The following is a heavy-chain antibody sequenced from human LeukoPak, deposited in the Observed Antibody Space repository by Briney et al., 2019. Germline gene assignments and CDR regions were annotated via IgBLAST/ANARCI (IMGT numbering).Heavy chain of an antibody. Sequence: ASVKVSCKASGYTFTSYGISWVRQAPGQGLEWMGWISAYNGNTNYAQKLQGRVTMTTDTSTSTACMELRSLRSDDTAVYYCARDGEIAAAGTWDVWGKGTTVTVSS. D-gene: IGHD6-13*01. J-gene: IGHJ6*04. V-gene: IGHV1-18*01. CDR3: ARDGEIAAAGTWDV. CDR1: GYTFTSYG. CDR2: ISAYNGNT.